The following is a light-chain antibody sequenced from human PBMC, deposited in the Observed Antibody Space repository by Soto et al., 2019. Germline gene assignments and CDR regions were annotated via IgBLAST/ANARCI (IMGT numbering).Light chain of an antibody. J-gene: IGLJ3*02. CDR1: SSDVGGYDY. V-gene: IGLV2-14*01. CDR2: EVN. CDR3: SSFTSSSTQV. Sequence: QSALTQPASVSGSLGQSITISCTGTSSDVGGYDYVSWYRQHPGKVPKLIIYEVNKRPSGVSNRFSGSKSANTASLTISGLQADDESDYYCSSFTSSSTQVLGGGTKVTVL.